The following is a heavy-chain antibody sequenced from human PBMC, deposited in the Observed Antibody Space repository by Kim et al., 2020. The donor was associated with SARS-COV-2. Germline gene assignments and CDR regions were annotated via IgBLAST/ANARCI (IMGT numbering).Heavy chain of an antibody. CDR2: ISYDGSNK. J-gene: IGHJ2*01. V-gene: IGHV3-30*18. CDR1: GFTFSSYG. Sequence: GGSLRLSCAASGFTFSSYGMHWVRQAPGKGLEWVAVISYDGSNKYYADSVKGRFTISRDNSKNTLYLQMNSLRAEDTAVYYCAKDDGSDWYYDILTGYSPDWYFDLWGRGTLVTVSS. CDR3: AKDDGSDWYYDILTGYSPDWYFDL. D-gene: IGHD3-9*01.